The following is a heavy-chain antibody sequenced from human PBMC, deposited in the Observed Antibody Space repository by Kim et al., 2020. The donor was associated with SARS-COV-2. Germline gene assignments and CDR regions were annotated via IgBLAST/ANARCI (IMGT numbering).Heavy chain of an antibody. CDR1: VGSFSGYH. CDR3: ARGRAGVVPSPILGIGPHYDYFAMDV. Sequence: SETLSLSCAVYVGSFSGYHWTWIRQPPGKGLEWIGEINHSGATNYNPSLKSRVAISVDTSKNQFSLRLNSVIAADTAVYFCARGRAGVVPSPILGIGPHYDYFAMDVWGQGTTVTVSS. CDR2: INHSGAT. V-gene: IGHV4-34*01. J-gene: IGHJ6*02. D-gene: IGHD3-3*01.